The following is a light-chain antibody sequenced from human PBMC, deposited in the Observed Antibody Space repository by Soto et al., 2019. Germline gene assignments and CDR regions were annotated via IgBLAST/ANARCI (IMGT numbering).Light chain of an antibody. J-gene: IGKJ1*01. V-gene: IGKV1-5*01. CDR1: QTIRSW. CDR3: QQYNSYPWT. CDR2: DAS. Sequence: DIQMTQSPSTLSASVGDRLTITCRASQTIRSWLAWYQQKPGNAPKLLIYDASTLESGVPSRFSGSGSGTEFTLTISSLQPDDFATYYCQQYNSYPWTFGRGTKVEIK.